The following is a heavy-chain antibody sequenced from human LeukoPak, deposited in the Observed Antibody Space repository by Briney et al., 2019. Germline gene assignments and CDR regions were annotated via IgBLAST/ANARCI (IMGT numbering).Heavy chain of an antibody. V-gene: IGHV6-1*01. Sequence: SQTLSLTRAISGDSVSSNSAAWNWIRQSPSRGLEWLGRTYYRSKWYNDYAVSVKSRITINPDTSKNQFSLQLNSVTPEDTAVYYCARSSGGNSDYYYYYMDVWGKGTTDTVSS. CDR3: ARSSGGNSDYYYYYMDV. CDR2: TYYRSKWYN. D-gene: IGHD4-23*01. J-gene: IGHJ6*03. CDR1: GDSVSSNSAA.